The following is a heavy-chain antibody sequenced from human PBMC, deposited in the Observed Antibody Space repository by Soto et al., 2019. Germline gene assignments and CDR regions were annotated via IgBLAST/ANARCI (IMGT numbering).Heavy chain of an antibody. V-gene: IGHV1-2*02. D-gene: IGHD3-3*01. CDR1: GYTFTGYY. CDR2: INPNSGGT. J-gene: IGHJ5*02. CDR3: ARVVPDFWSGYYLSGLAWFDP. Sequence: GASVKVSCKASGYTFTGYYMHWVRQAPGQGLEWMGWINPNSGGTNYAQKFQGRVTMTRDTSISTAYMELSRLRSDDTAVYYCARVVPDFWSGYYLSGLAWFDPWGQGTLVTVSS.